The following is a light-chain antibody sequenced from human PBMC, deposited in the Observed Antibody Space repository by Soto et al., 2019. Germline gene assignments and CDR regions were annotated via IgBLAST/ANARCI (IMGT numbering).Light chain of an antibody. CDR2: DVS. Sequence: QSALTQPASVYGSPGQSITISCTGTSSDVGAYNYVSWYQQHPGKVPKLIIYDVSSRPSAVSDRFSGSKSGNTASLTISGLQADDEADYYCSSYTSATTPYVFGRGTKVTVL. V-gene: IGLV2-14*03. CDR3: SSYTSATTPYV. J-gene: IGLJ1*01. CDR1: SSDVGAYNY.